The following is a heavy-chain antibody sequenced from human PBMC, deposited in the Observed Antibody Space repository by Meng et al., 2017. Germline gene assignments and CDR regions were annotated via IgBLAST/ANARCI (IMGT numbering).Heavy chain of an antibody. CDR1: GFTFSSYA. CDR3: ARDFSTGYYRGFDY. CDR2: ISYDGSNK. Sequence: QVQLVESGGGLVKPGGSLRLSCAASGFTFSSYAMHWVRQAPGKGLEWVAVISYDGSNKYYADSVKGRFTISRDNSKNTLYLQMNSLRAEDTAVYYCARDFSTGYYRGFDYWGQGTLVTVSS. J-gene: IGHJ4*02. V-gene: IGHV3-30*01. D-gene: IGHD3/OR15-3a*01.